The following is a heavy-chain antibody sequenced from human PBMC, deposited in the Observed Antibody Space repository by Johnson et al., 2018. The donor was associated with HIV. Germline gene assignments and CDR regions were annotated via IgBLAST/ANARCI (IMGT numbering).Heavy chain of an antibody. CDR2: IKQDGSEK. D-gene: IGHD3-22*01. CDR3: ARGLRITMIVTTGAFDI. Sequence: VQLVESGGGLVQPGGSLRLSCAASGFIFSNYWMSWVRQAPGKGLEWVANIKQDGSEKYYVDSVKGRFTISRDNAKNSLYLQMNSLRAEDTAVYYCARGLRITMIVTTGAFDIWGQGTMVTVSS. V-gene: IGHV3-7*01. J-gene: IGHJ3*02. CDR1: GFIFSNYW.